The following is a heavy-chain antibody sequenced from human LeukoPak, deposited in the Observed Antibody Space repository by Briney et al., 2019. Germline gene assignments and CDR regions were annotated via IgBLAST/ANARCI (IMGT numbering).Heavy chain of an antibody. Sequence: GGSLRLSCAASGFTFSIYWMSWVRQAPGKGLEWVANIKQDGSEKYCVDSVKGRFTISRDNAKNSLYLQMNSLRAEDTAVYYCAGVWEGDYLDYWGQGTLVTVSS. V-gene: IGHV3-7*03. D-gene: IGHD4-17*01. CDR2: IKQDGSEK. J-gene: IGHJ4*02. CDR3: AGVWEGDYLDY. CDR1: GFTFSIYW.